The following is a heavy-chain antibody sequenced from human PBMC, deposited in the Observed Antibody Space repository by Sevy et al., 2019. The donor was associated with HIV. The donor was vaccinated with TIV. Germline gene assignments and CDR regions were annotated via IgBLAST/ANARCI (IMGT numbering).Heavy chain of an antibody. Sequence: SETLSLTCAVSGYSISSDYYWGWIRQPPEKGLEWIGSVYHSGSSHYNPSHKSRVTISVDTSKNQFSLKLSSVTAADTAVYYCARAIGTQVAGLYYFDYWGQRTLVTVSS. V-gene: IGHV4-38-2*01. CDR2: VYHSGSS. D-gene: IGHD6-19*01. J-gene: IGHJ4*02. CDR1: GYSISSDYY. CDR3: ARAIGTQVAGLYYFDY.